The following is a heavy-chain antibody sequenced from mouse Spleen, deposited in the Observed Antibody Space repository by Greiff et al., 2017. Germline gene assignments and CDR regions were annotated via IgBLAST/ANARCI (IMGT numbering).Heavy chain of an antibody. CDR2: IYPRSGNT. CDR3: AGLGIYYYGSSLRNAMDY. Sequence: QVQLQQSGAELARPGASVKLSCKASGYTFTSYGISWVKQRTGQGLEWIGVIYPRSGNTYYNEKFKGKATLTADKSSSTAYMELRSLTTEDSAVYFCAGLGIYYYGSSLRNAMDYWGQGTSVTVSS. D-gene: IGHD1-1*01. V-gene: IGHV1-81*01. J-gene: IGHJ4*01. CDR1: GYTFTSYG.